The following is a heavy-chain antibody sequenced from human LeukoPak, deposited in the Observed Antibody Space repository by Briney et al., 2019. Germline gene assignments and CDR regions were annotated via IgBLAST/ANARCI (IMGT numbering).Heavy chain of an antibody. CDR3: ARGLFGS. J-gene: IGHJ4*02. D-gene: IGHD3-10*01. Sequence: SETLSLTCSVSGGSISNYYWSWIRQPPGKGLEWIGEINHSGSTDYNPSLKSRVTISVDTSKNQFSLKLSSVTAADTAVYYCARGLFGSWGQGTLVTVSS. V-gene: IGHV4-34*01. CDR1: GGSISNYY. CDR2: INHSGST.